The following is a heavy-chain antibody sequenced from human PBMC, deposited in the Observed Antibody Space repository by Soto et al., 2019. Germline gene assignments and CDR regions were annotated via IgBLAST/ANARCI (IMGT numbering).Heavy chain of an antibody. Sequence: QVQLVESGGGVVQPGRSVRLSCAGSGFTFSDYVIHWVRQAPGRGLEWVALIWHDGSKEYYGDSVQGRFTISRDNSKNILYLQMDHLRDDDTATYYCARSFTDSGGYCNDAVRYILDFWGQGTLVTVSS. D-gene: IGHD5-18*01. CDR3: ARSFTDSGGYCNDAVRYILDF. CDR2: IWHDGSKE. J-gene: IGHJ4*02. CDR1: GFTFSDYV. V-gene: IGHV3-33*01.